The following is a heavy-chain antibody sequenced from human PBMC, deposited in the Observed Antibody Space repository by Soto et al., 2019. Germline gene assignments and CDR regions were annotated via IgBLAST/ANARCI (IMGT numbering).Heavy chain of an antibody. CDR1: GGSISSSSYY. D-gene: IGHD6-19*01. CDR3: ARPVRGWWGGNYYGMDV. Sequence: QLQLQESGPGLVKPSETLSLTCTVSGGSISSSSYYWGWIRQPPGKGLEWIGSIYYSGSTYYNPSLKSRVTISVDTSKNQFSLKLSSVTAADTAVYYCARPVRGWWGGNYYGMDVWGQGTTVTVSS. J-gene: IGHJ6*02. CDR2: IYYSGST. V-gene: IGHV4-39*01.